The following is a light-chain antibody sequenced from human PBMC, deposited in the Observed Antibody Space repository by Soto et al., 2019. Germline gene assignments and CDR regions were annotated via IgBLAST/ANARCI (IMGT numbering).Light chain of an antibody. CDR3: QQSFTTPLT. V-gene: IGKV1-39*01. Sequence: DIQMTQSPSSLSASVGDRVTITCRASQNIGRFLNWHQQKPGKAPNVLINVASTLRSGVPSRFSGSGSGTDFNLTINSLQPEDFATYFCQQSFTTPLTFGGGIKVEIK. CDR1: QNIGRF. J-gene: IGKJ4*01. CDR2: VAS.